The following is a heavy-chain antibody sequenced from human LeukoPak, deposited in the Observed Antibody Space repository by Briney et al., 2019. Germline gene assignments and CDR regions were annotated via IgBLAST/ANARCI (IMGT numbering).Heavy chain of an antibody. CDR3: ARAGGLLWFGEVLESSDAFHI. D-gene: IGHD3-10*01. J-gene: IGHJ3*02. V-gene: IGHV3-48*02. CDR2: ISSGSSTI. CDR1: GFTFSSFS. Sequence: GGSLRLSCAASGFTFSSFSMNWVRQAPGKGLEWVSYISSGSSTIYYADSVKGRFTISRDNAKNSLCLQVNSLRDEDTAVYYCARAGGLLWFGEVLESSDAFHIWGQGTMVTVSS.